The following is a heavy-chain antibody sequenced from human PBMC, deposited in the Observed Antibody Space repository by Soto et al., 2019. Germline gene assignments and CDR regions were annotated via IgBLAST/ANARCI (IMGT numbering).Heavy chain of an antibody. CDR2: ISHTGTT. J-gene: IGHJ4*02. CDR1: GDSISGSQW. V-gene: IGHV4-4*02. Sequence: SETLSLTCAVSGDSISGSQWWSLVRLPPGKGLEWIGEISHTGTTNYNPSLKSRVTMSVDKPKNQFSLNLTSVTAAETAVYYCARVISSREEYFDYWGQGTVVTASS. CDR3: ARVISSREEYFDY. D-gene: IGHD2-2*01.